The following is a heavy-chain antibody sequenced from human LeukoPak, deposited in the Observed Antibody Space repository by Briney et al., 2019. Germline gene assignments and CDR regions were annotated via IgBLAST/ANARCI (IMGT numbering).Heavy chain of an antibody. CDR1: GFTFSSYA. CDR3: ARDLGDNWNYGEVGMDV. Sequence: GGSLRLSCAASGFTFSSYAMSWVRQAPGMGREWVSAISGSGGSTDYADSVKGRFTISRDNSKNTLYLQMNSLRAEDTAVYYCARDLGDNWNYGEVGMDVWGKGTTVTVSS. CDR2: ISGSGGST. D-gene: IGHD1-7*01. V-gene: IGHV3-23*01. J-gene: IGHJ6*03.